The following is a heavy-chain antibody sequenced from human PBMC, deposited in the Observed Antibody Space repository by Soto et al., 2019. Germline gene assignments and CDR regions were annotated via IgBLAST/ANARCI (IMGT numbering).Heavy chain of an antibody. CDR3: AKDRALSSSWYHDPNPGPHY. Sequence: GGSLRLSCAASGFTFSSYGMHWVRQAPGKGLEWVAVISYDGSNKYYADSVKGRFTISRDNSKNTLYLQMNSLRAEDTAVYYCAKDRALSSSWYHDPNPGPHYWGQGTLVTVS. V-gene: IGHV3-30*18. J-gene: IGHJ4*02. D-gene: IGHD6-13*01. CDR1: GFTFSSYG. CDR2: ISYDGSNK.